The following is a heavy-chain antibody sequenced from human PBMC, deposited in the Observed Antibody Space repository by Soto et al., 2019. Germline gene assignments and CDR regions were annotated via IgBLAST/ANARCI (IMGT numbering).Heavy chain of an antibody. D-gene: IGHD2-8*01. CDR3: ARERNGWFDP. Sequence: SETLSLTCAVYGGSISSYYWSWIRQPPGKGLEWIGYIYYSGSTNYNPSLKSRVTISVDTSKNQFSLKLSSVTAADTAVYYCARERNGWFDPWGQGTLVTVSS. CDR2: IYYSGST. J-gene: IGHJ5*02. V-gene: IGHV4-59*01. CDR1: GGSISSYY.